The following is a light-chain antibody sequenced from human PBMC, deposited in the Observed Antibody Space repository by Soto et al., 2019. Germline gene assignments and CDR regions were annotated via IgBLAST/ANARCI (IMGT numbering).Light chain of an antibody. V-gene: IGKV1-5*01. CDR1: QSIGSG. Sequence: DIQMTQSPFTLSASVGDRVTITCRASQSIGSGLAWYQQKPGKAPKLLIYDASRLESGVPSRFSRSGSGTAFILIISSLQPDDFASYYCQQYNSYSPLSFGGGTKV. CDR3: QQYNSYSPLS. CDR2: DAS. J-gene: IGKJ4*01.